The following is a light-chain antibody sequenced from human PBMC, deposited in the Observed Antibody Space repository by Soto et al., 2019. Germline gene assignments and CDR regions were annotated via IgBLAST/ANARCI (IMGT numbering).Light chain of an antibody. CDR1: QGVGSH. CDR2: GAS. V-gene: IGKV1-39*01. CDR3: QQNYRAPLT. J-gene: IGKJ4*01. Sequence: DIQMTQSPSSVSALIGDRVTVTCRASQGVGSHVNWYQQKPGKAPNLLIHGASNLQSGVPSTFSGSGSGTDFTLPISSLQPEDLATYYCQQNYRAPLTFGGGTKVEIK.